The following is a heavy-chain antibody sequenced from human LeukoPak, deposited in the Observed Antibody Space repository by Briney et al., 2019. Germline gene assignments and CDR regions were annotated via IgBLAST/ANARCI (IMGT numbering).Heavy chain of an antibody. CDR2: ISYDGSNK. V-gene: IGHV3-30*18. CDR1: GFTFSSYG. D-gene: IGHD5-18*01. Sequence: PGRSLRLSCAASGFTFSSYGMLWVRQAPGKGLEWVAVISYDGSNKYYTDSVKGRFTISRDNSKNTLYLQMNSLRAEDTAMYYCAKEIRYGLIYYYYGMDVWGQGTTVTVSS. J-gene: IGHJ6*02. CDR3: AKEIRYGLIYYYYGMDV.